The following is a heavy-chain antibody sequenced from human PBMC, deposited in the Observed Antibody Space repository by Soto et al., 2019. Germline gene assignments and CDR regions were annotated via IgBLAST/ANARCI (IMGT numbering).Heavy chain of an antibody. CDR3: ARVSSPLPDNWFDP. CDR1: GFTVSANY. V-gene: IGHV3-53*01. J-gene: IGHJ5*02. CDR2: IYTDGNA. Sequence: GGSLRLSCAASGFTVSANYISWVRQAPGKGLEWVSIIYTDGNAFYADSVKGRFTFSRDNSKNTLYLQMDSLRADDTAVYYCARVSSPLPDNWFDPWGQGTLVTVSS. D-gene: IGHD6-6*01.